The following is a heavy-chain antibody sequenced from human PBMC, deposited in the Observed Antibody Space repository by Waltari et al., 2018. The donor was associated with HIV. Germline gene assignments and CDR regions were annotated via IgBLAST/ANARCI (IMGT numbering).Heavy chain of an antibody. Sequence: QVQLQQWGAGLLKPSENLSLTCAVYGGSFSGYYWSWIRQPPGKGLEWIGEINHSGSTNYNPSLKSRVTISVDTSKNQFSLKLSSVTAADTAVYYCARGDDYYDSSGYYFDYWGQGTLVTVSS. J-gene: IGHJ4*02. V-gene: IGHV4-34*01. CDR1: GGSFSGYY. CDR2: INHSGST. CDR3: ARGDDYYDSSGYYFDY. D-gene: IGHD3-22*01.